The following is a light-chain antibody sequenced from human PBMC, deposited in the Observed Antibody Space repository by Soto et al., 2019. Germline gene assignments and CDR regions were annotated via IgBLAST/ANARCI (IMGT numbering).Light chain of an antibody. Sequence: QSVLTQPPSASGTPGQRVTISCSGSRSNIGSTYVYWFQQLSGTAPKLLIYRNSQRPSGVPDRFFGSKSGTSASLAISGLRSEDEADYYCAAWDDSLSGFYVFGTGTKVTVL. CDR1: RSNIGSTY. J-gene: IGLJ1*01. CDR3: AAWDDSLSGFYV. V-gene: IGLV1-47*01. CDR2: RNS.